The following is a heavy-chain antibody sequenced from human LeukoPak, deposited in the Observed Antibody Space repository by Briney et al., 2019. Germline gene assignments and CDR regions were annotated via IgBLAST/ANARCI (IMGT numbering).Heavy chain of an antibody. CDR1: GYTFTSYG. D-gene: IGHD5-18*01. Sequence: ASVKVSCKASGYTFTSYGISWVRQAPGQGLEWMGWISAYNGNTNYAQKLQGRVTMTTDTSTSTAYMELRSLRSDDTAVYYCARSYVDTAMVARLVVQKAHNYFDYWGQGTLVTVSS. J-gene: IGHJ4*02. CDR2: ISAYNGNT. V-gene: IGHV1-18*01. CDR3: ARSYVDTAMVARLVVQKAHNYFDY.